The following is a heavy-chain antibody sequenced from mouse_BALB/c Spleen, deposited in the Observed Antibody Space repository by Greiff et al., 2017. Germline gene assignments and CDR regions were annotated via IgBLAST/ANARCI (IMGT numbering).Heavy chain of an antibody. Sequence: DVHLVESGGGLVQPGGSMKLSCVASGFTFSNYWMNWVRQSPEKGLEWVAEIRLKSNNYATHYAESVKGRFTISRDDSKSSVYLQMNNLRAEDTGIYYCTRPLSPYYYGSSYDYWGQGTTLTVSS. CDR2: IRLKSNNYAT. CDR3: TRPLSPYYYGSSYDY. CDR1: GFTFSNYW. J-gene: IGHJ2*01. V-gene: IGHV6-6*02. D-gene: IGHD1-1*01.